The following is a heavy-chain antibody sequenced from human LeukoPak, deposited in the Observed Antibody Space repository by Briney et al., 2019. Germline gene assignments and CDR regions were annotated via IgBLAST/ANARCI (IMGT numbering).Heavy chain of an antibody. CDR1: GFTFDDYA. J-gene: IGHJ3*02. D-gene: IGHD2-2*01. Sequence: HSGGSLRLSCAASGFTFDDYAMHWVRQAPGKGLKWVSGISWNSGSIGYADSVKGRFTISRDNAKNSLYLQMNSLRAEDMALYYCAKGVVPAAHDAFDIWGQGTMVTVSS. CDR3: AKGVVPAAHDAFDI. CDR2: ISWNSGSI. V-gene: IGHV3-9*03.